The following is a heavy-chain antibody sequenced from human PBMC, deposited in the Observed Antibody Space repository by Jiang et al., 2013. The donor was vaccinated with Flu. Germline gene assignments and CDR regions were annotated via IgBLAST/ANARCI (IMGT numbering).Heavy chain of an antibody. CDR3: AREGKTYYYDSSGYFRWFDP. CDR2: IIPIFGTA. V-gene: IGHV1-69*01. D-gene: IGHD3-22*01. Sequence: SGAEVKKPGSSVKVSCKASGGTFSSYAISWVRQAPGQGLEWMGGIIPIFGTANYAQKFQGRVTITADESTSTAYMELSSLRSEDTAVYYCAREGKTYYYDSSGYFRWFDPWGQGTLVTVSS. CDR1: GGTFSSYA. J-gene: IGHJ5*02.